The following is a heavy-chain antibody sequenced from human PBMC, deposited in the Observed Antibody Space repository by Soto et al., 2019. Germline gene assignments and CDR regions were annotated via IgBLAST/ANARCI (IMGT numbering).Heavy chain of an antibody. V-gene: IGHV3-53*04. CDR2: IYSGGST. D-gene: IGHD6-13*01. Sequence: GGSLRLSCAASGFTVSSNYMSWVRQAPGKGLEWVSVIYSGGSTYYADSVKGRFTISRHNSKNTLYLQMNSLRAEDTAVYYCARGGTPIAAALYYFDYWGQGTLVTVSS. J-gene: IGHJ4*02. CDR3: ARGGTPIAAALYYFDY. CDR1: GFTVSSNY.